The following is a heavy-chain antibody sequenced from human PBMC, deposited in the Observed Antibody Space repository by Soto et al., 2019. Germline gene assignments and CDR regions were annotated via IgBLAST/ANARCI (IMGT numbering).Heavy chain of an antibody. CDR3: ARGYRDGYNTYYYYGMDV. V-gene: IGHV6-1*01. D-gene: IGHD5-12*01. CDR1: GDSVSSNSAA. Sequence: SQTLSLTFAISGDSVSSNSAAWNWIRQSPSRGLEWLGRTYYRSKWYNDYAVSVKSRITINPDTSKNQFSLQLNSVTPEDTAVYYCARGYRDGYNTYYYYGMDVWGQGTTVTVSS. CDR2: TYYRSKWYN. J-gene: IGHJ6*02.